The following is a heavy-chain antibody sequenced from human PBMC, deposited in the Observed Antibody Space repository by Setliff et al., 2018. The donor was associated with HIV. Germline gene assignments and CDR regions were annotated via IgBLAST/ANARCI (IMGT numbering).Heavy chain of an antibody. D-gene: IGHD2-8*02. CDR3: AKDFGNTGVFDD. CDR1: GDSISSGTYY. CDR2: IYYSGTT. V-gene: IGHV4-39*02. Sequence: SETLSLTCNVSGDSISSGTYYWGWIRQPPGKGLEWIGSIYYSGTTHYSPSLKSRVTISVDTSKNQFSLKLSSVTAADTAVYYCAKDFGNTGVFDDWGQGTLVTVSS. J-gene: IGHJ4*02.